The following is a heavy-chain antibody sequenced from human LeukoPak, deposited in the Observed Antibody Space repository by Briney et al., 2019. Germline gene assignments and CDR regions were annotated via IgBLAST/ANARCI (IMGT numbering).Heavy chain of an antibody. CDR3: AKEVENSSGWYSHFDY. D-gene: IGHD6-19*01. CDR1: GFTFSSHT. J-gene: IGHJ4*02. Sequence: PGGSLRLSCAASGFTFSSHTMSWVRQAPGKGLEWVSSISTSSSYIYYADSLKGRFTISRDNAKNSPYLQMNSLRAEDTAVYYCAKEVENSSGWYSHFDYWGQGTLVTVSS. CDR2: ISTSSSYI. V-gene: IGHV3-21*01.